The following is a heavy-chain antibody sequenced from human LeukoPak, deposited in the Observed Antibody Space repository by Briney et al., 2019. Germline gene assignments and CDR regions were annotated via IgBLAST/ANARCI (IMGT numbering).Heavy chain of an antibody. CDR2: ISGSGGST. Sequence: GGSLRLSCAASGFTFSSYAMSWVRQAPGKGLEWVSAISGSGGSTYYADSVKGRFTISRDNSKNTLYLQMNSLRAEDTAVYYCARDEDPYYDSSGTGGYWGQGTLVTVSS. D-gene: IGHD3-22*01. J-gene: IGHJ4*02. CDR1: GFTFSSYA. CDR3: ARDEDPYYDSSGTGGY. V-gene: IGHV3-23*01.